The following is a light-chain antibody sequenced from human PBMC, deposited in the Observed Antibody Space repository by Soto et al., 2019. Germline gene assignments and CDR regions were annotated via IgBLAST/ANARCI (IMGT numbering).Light chain of an antibody. Sequence: SYVLTQPPSVSVAPGKTARITCGGNHIGSKSVHWYQQRPGQAPVLVIYYASDRPSGIPERFSGSNSGNTATLTISRVEAGDEADYYCQVWDTSSDLSWVFGGGTKLTVL. CDR1: HIGSKS. CDR3: QVWDTSSDLSWV. J-gene: IGLJ3*02. V-gene: IGLV3-21*04. CDR2: YAS.